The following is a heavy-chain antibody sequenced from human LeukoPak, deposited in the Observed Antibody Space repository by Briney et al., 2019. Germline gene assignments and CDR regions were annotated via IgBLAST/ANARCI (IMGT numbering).Heavy chain of an antibody. CDR2: ISGSGGST. Sequence: GGSLRLSCAASGLTFSSYAMSWVRQAPGKGLEWVSAISGSGGSTYYADSVKGRFTISRDNSKNTLYLQMNSLRAEDTAVYYCAKGRYSSGWYRLDYWGQGTLVTVSS. J-gene: IGHJ4*02. CDR3: AKGRYSSGWYRLDY. D-gene: IGHD6-19*01. V-gene: IGHV3-23*01. CDR1: GLTFSSYA.